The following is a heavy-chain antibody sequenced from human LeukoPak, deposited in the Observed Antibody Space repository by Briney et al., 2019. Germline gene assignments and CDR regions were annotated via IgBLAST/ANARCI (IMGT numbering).Heavy chain of an antibody. CDR2: ISGNSRTI. V-gene: IGHV3-11*04. Sequence: GGSLSLSCAASGFSFSYYYMTWIRQAPGKGLEWVSYISGNSRTISYANSVKGRFTISRDNAKHSLYLQMNSLRAEDTAVYYCAREGSSSWDYWGQGALVTVSS. D-gene: IGHD6-6*01. CDR1: GFSFSYYY. J-gene: IGHJ4*02. CDR3: AREGSSSWDY.